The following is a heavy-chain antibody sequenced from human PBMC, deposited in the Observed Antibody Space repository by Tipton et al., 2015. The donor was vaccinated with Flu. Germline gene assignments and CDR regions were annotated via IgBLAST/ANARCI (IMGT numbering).Heavy chain of an antibody. CDR2: IHAGGST. J-gene: IGHJ4*02. CDR1: GISVGGDY. D-gene: IGHD1-14*01. V-gene: IGHV3-66*02. CDR3: ARGMNLDS. Sequence: GSLRLSCAVAGISVGGDYLSWVRQAPGKGLEWVSVIHAGGSTHNADSVKDRFGISRDESKNMVYLQMNSLRAEDTAVYYCARGMNLDSWGQGALVTVSS.